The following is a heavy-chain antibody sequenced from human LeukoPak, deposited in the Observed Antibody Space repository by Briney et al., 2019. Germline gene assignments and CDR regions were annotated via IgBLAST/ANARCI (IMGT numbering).Heavy chain of an antibody. CDR1: GGSISRGDYY. J-gene: IGHJ5*02. CDR2: IYYSGSTY. V-gene: IGHV4-30-4*08. CDR3: ASTDCSDTRCSGANWFDP. D-gene: IGHD2-2*01. Sequence: SQTLSLTCTVSGGSISRGDYYWSWIRQSPGKGLEWIGCIYYSGSTYYYNPSLKSRITISVDTSKNQFSLKLSSVTAADTAIYYRASTDCSDTRCSGANWFDPWGQGTLVTVSS.